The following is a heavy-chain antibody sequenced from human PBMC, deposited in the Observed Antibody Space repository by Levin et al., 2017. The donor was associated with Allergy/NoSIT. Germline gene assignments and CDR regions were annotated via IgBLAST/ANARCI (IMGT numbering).Heavy chain of an antibody. CDR3: ARHPGRDGYKN. Sequence: KISCKASGGTFNSYTISWVRQAPGQGLEWMGGIIPMFRTADYAQKFQGRVTITADKSTRTAYMELSSLRYEETAVYYCARHPGRDGYKNWGQGTLVTVSS. CDR1: GGTFNSYT. CDR2: IIPMFRTA. V-gene: IGHV1-69*06. D-gene: IGHD5-24*01. J-gene: IGHJ4*02.